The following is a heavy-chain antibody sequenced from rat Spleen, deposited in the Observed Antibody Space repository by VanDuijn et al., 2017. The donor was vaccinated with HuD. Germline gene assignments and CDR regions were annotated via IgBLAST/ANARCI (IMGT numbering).Heavy chain of an antibody. CDR1: GFSSSKNG. J-gene: IGHJ2*01. D-gene: IGHD1-10*01. V-gene: IGHV2S8*01. CDR2: MSSGGTK. Sequence: QVQLKESGPGLVQPSQTLSLTCTVSGFSSSKNGVSWVRQPPGKGLEWIAAMSSGGTKYYNSALKSRLTISRVTSKSQVLLEMNSLQTEDTAIYVCARRRTRNFDYWGQGVMVTVSS. CDR3: ARRRTRNFDY.